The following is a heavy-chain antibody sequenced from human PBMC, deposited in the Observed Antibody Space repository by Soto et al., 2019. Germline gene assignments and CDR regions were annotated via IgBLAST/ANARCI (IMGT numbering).Heavy chain of an antibody. CDR1: DGSFTTYY. V-gene: IGHV4-34*01. J-gene: IGHJ5*02. CDR3: GPLVH. CDR2: INHSGST. Sequence: PSETLSLTCAVYDGSFTTYYWNWIRQPPGKGLEWIGEINHSGSTIYAPSLKSRVTISIDTSKNQFSLKLSSVTAADTAIYYCGPLVHWGQGTLVTV.